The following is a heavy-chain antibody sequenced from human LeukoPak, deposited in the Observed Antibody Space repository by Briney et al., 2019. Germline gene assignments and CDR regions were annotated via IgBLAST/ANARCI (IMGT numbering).Heavy chain of an antibody. Sequence: GGSLRLSCAASGFSFSTYNMNWVRQAPGKGLEWVSSITSSSSYIYYADSVKGRFTISRDNAKSSLYLQMNSLRDEDTAVYYCARDPYSGSYGDYYYYYMDVWGKGTTVTISS. CDR3: ARDPYSGSYGDYYYYYMDV. V-gene: IGHV3-21*01. CDR2: ITSSSSYI. J-gene: IGHJ6*03. CDR1: GFSFSTYN. D-gene: IGHD1-26*01.